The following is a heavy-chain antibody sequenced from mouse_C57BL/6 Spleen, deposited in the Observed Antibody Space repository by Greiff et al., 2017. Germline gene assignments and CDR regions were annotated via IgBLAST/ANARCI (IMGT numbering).Heavy chain of an antibody. D-gene: IGHD1-1*01. J-gene: IGHJ3*01. V-gene: IGHV1-54*01. CDR3: ATYYCSSTLY. CDR1: GYAFTNYL. Sequence: QVQLQQSGAELVRPGTSVKVSCKASGYAFTNYLIEWVKQRPGQGLEWIGVINPGRGGTKYNEKFKGKATLTADKTSSTAYMQLSSLTSEDSAVYFCATYYCSSTLYWGQGTLVTVSA. CDR2: INPGRGGT.